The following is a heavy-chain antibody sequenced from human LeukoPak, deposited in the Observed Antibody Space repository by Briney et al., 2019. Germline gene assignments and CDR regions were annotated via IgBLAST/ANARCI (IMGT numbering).Heavy chain of an antibody. V-gene: IGHV1-69*05. D-gene: IGHD6-13*01. CDR1: GGTFSSYA. CDR3: ARVLERIAAAQYYYYYMDV. CDR2: IIPIFGTA. Sequence: GASVKVSCKASGGTFSSYAISWVRQAPGQGLEWMGGIIPIFGTANYAQKFQGRVTITTDESTSTAYMELSSLRSEDTAVYYCARVLERIAAAQYYYYYMDVWGKGTTVTVSS. J-gene: IGHJ6*03.